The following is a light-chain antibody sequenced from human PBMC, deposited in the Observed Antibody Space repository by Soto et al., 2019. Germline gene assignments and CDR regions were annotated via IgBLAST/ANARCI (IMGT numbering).Light chain of an antibody. V-gene: IGKV3-11*01. CDR2: DAS. CDR3: QQRSKWVT. Sequence: EIELTQSPATLSLSPGERATLSCRASQSVYEYVAWYQQKPGQAPRLLIYDASNRANGIPARFSGSGSGTDFNLTISSLEPEDFAVYYCQQRSKWVTFGRGTKVDIK. J-gene: IGKJ4*01. CDR1: QSVYEY.